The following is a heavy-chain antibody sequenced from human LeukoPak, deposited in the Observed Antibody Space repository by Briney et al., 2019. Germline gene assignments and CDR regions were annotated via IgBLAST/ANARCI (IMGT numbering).Heavy chain of an antibody. Sequence: SETLSPTCAVYGGSFSGYYWSWIRQPPGKGLEWIGEIYHSGSTNYNPSLKSRVTISVDKSKNQFSLKLRSVTAADTAVYYCARLQRITMNAFDIWGQGTMATVSS. CDR3: ARLQRITMNAFDI. D-gene: IGHD3-22*01. V-gene: IGHV4-34*01. CDR2: IYHSGST. J-gene: IGHJ3*02. CDR1: GGSFSGYY.